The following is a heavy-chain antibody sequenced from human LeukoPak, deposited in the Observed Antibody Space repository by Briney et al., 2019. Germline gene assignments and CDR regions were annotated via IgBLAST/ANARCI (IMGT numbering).Heavy chain of an antibody. CDR2: ISGSGDNT. J-gene: IGHJ3*02. CDR1: EFXFSNFA. V-gene: IGHV3-23*01. CDR3: AKDLLQTFFFDSSGYYSDAFGM. D-gene: IGHD3-22*01. Sequence: GGSLRLSCAASEFXFSNFAISWVRQAPGKGLKWVSTISGSGDNTYYADSVKGRFTISRDNSKNTLSLHMNTLRAEDTAVYYCAKDLLQTFFFDSSGYYSDAFGMWGQGTMVTVSP.